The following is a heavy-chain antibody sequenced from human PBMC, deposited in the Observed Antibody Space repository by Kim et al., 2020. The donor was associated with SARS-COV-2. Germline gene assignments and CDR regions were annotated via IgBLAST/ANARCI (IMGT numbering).Heavy chain of an antibody. Sequence: GGSLRLSCAASGLSFESSAMNWVRQAPGKGLEWLAVISYDGHNTDYADAVTGLFTISRYNSKCTLYLQMKSLRVEYKSVYYCARCNYNESLSLSDYYNCMDVWGQGTTFTVSS. CDR1: GLSFESSA. D-gene: IGHD3-22*01. V-gene: IGHV3-30-3*01. J-gene: IGHJ6*02. CDR2: ISYDGHNT. CDR3: ARCNYNESLSLSDYYNCMDV.